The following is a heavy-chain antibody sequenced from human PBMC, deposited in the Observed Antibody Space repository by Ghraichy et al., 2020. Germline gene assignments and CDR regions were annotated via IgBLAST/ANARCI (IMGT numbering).Heavy chain of an antibody. CDR2: IYYSGST. CDR3: ASGPQNDFWSGYYPDY. D-gene: IGHD3-3*01. J-gene: IGHJ4*02. CDR1: GGSISSYY. Sequence: SETLSLTCTVSGGSISSYYWSWIRQPPGKGLEWIGYIYYSGSTNYNPSLKSRVTISVDTSKNQFSLKLSSVTAADTAVYYCASGPQNDFWSGYYPDYWGQGTLVTVSS. V-gene: IGHV4-59*01.